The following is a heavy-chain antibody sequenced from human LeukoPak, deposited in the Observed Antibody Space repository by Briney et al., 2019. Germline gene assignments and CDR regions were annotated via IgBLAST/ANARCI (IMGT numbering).Heavy chain of an antibody. CDR1: GGTFSSYA. CDR3: ARDGAVVPDGLGY. D-gene: IGHD2-2*01. V-gene: IGHV1-69*05. Sequence: GASVKVSCKASGGTFSSYAISWVRQAPGQGLEWMGGIIPIFGTANYAQKFQGRVTMTRDTSTSTVYMELSSLRSEDTAVYYCARDGAVVPDGLGYWGQGTLVTVSS. CDR2: IIPIFGTA. J-gene: IGHJ4*02.